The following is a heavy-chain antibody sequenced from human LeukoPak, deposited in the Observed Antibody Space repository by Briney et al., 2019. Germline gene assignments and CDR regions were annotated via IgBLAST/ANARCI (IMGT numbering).Heavy chain of an antibody. Sequence: SETLSLTCAVYGGSFSGYYWSWIRQPPGKGLEWIGEINHSGSTNYNPSLKSRVTISVDTSKNQFSLKLSSVTAADTAVYYCARGVGLLWFGESPYYFDYWGQGTLVTVSS. V-gene: IGHV4-34*01. J-gene: IGHJ4*02. CDR3: ARGVGLLWFGESPYYFDY. CDR2: INHSGST. CDR1: GGSFSGYY. D-gene: IGHD3-10*01.